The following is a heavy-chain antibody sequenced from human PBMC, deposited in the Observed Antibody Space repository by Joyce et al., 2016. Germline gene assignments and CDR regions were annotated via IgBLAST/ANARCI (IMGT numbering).Heavy chain of an antibody. Sequence: MQLVQSGPEVRKPGTSVKVSCKTSGFTFSNAAVQWVRQARGQGLEGIGWIVINSGNGKYTQKFGKSVSVSIDMSTSTAFMELSSLKVDDTGVYYCAAESDPAGSQGWGQGTLVTVSS. V-gene: IGHV1-58*01. CDR3: AAESDPAGSQG. J-gene: IGHJ4*02. CDR2: IVINSGNG. D-gene: IGHD3-10*01. CDR1: GFTFSNAA.